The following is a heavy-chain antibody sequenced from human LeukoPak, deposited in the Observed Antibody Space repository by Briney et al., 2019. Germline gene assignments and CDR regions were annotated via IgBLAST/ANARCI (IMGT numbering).Heavy chain of an antibody. J-gene: IGHJ4*02. CDR3: ARAGSLVTPPPL. D-gene: IGHD3-10*01. V-gene: IGHV4-59*01. Sequence: SETLSLTCTVSGGSISTYYWSWIRQPPGKGLEWIGYVYYSGSTNYNPSLMSRVTISVDTSENQFSLKMSSVTAADTAMYYCARAGSLVTPPPLWGQGTLVTVSS. CDR2: VYYSGST. CDR1: GGSISTYY.